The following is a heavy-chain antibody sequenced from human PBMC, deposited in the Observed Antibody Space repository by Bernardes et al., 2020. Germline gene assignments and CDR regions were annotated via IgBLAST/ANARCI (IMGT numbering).Heavy chain of an antibody. J-gene: IGHJ4*02. CDR2: ISSSSSTI. Sequence: SLGLFSASSGFPFSSYRMNWVRQSPGKGLEWVSYISSSSSTIYYADSVKGRFTISRDNAKNSLYLQMNSLRAEDTAVYYCARDLDDSSGYYDYWGQGTLVTVSS. D-gene: IGHD3-22*01. CDR1: GFPFSSYR. V-gene: IGHV3-48*01. CDR3: ARDLDDSSGYYDY.